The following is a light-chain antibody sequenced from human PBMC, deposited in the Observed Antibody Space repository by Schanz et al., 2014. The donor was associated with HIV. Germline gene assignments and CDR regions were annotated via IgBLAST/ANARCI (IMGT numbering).Light chain of an antibody. CDR1: TSDIGGYKS. CDR3: CSYTTTSTYV. V-gene: IGLV2-18*02. CDR2: SNN. Sequence: QSALIQPPSASGSPGQSVAISCTGVTSDIGGYKSVSWYQQLPGTAPKLLIYSNNQRPSGVPDRFSGSKSGNTASLTISGLQAEDEADYYCCSYTTTSTYVFGAGTKLTVL. J-gene: IGLJ1*01.